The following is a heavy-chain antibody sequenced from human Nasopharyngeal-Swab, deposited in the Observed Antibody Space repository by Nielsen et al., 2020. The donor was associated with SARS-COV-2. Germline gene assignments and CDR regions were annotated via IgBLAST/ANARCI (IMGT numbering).Heavy chain of an antibody. CDR1: GFTFSSYA. Sequence: GGSLRLSCAASGFTFSSYAMHWVRQAPGKGLEWVAVISYDGSNKYYADSVKGRFTISRDNSKNTLYLQMNSLRAEDTAVYYCARDLSGSYADDAFDIWGQGTVVTVSS. CDR2: ISYDGSNK. D-gene: IGHD3-10*01. V-gene: IGHV3-30-3*01. CDR3: ARDLSGSYADDAFDI. J-gene: IGHJ3*02.